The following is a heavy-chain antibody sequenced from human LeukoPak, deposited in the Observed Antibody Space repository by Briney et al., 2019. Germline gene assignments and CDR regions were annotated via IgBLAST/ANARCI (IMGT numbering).Heavy chain of an antibody. Sequence: PSETLSLTCAVSGGSIDSSSYYWGWIRQPPGKGLEWIGSIFRTGSTNYNPSLKSRVTISVDTSKNQFSLKLSSVTAADTALYYCARITLVRGVILDPWGQGTLVTVSS. CDR3: ARITLVRGVILDP. V-gene: IGHV4-39*07. D-gene: IGHD3-10*01. J-gene: IGHJ5*02. CDR1: GGSIDSSSYY. CDR2: IFRTGST.